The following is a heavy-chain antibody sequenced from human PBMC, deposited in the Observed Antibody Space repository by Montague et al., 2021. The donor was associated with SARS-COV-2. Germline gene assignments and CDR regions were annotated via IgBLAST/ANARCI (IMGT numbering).Heavy chain of an antibody. CDR3: ARRPYYYDSSGQFDP. Sequence: SETLSLTCGVSGASVTSTNWWSWVRQPTGKGLEWIGEIYHTGNTNYSPSLKNRVSISLDKSKNQLSLRLNSVTAADTAVYYCARRPYYYDSSGQFDPWGQGVLVTVSS. CDR1: GASVTSTNW. V-gene: IGHV4-4*02. J-gene: IGHJ5*02. CDR2: IYHTGNT. D-gene: IGHD3-22*01.